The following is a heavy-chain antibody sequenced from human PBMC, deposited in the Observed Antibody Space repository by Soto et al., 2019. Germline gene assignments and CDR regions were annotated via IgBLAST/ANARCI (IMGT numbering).Heavy chain of an antibody. Sequence: SETLSLTCTDSGGSISSYYWSWIRQPAGKGLEGIGRIYTRGRTNYNPSLKSRVTMSVDTSKNQFSLKLSSLTAAATAVYYCASQGEIAAAGIDYWGQGTLVTVSS. CDR3: ASQGEIAAAGIDY. CDR1: GGSISSYY. CDR2: IYTRGRT. D-gene: IGHD6-13*01. V-gene: IGHV4-4*07. J-gene: IGHJ4*02.